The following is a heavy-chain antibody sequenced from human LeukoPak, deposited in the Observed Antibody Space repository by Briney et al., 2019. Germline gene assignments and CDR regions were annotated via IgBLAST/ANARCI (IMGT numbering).Heavy chain of an antibody. CDR3: ARGGGRSYSDAFDI. CDR1: GFPFSSSN. V-gene: IGHV3-48*02. J-gene: IGHJ3*02. D-gene: IGHD1-26*01. CDR2: IGTSSSAI. Sequence: GGSLRLSRAASGFPFSSSNMHWVRQAPGKGLEWLSYIGTSSSAINYADCVRGRFTISRDNAKNSLYLQMNSLRDEDTAVYHCARGGGRSYSDAFDIWGQGTMVTVSS.